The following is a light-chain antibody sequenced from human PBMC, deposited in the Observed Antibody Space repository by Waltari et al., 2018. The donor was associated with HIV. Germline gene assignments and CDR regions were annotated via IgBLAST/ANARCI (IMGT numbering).Light chain of an antibody. CDR1: SSDAGGYNY. CDR2: EVS. CDR3: SSYTSSDTVV. J-gene: IGLJ2*01. Sequence: QSALTQPASVSGSPGQSITISCTGTSSDAGGYNYVSWYQQHPGKAPKLMIYEVSNRPSGVSNRFSGSKSGNTASLTISGLQAEDESNYYCSSYTSSDTVVFGGGTKLTVL. V-gene: IGLV2-14*01.